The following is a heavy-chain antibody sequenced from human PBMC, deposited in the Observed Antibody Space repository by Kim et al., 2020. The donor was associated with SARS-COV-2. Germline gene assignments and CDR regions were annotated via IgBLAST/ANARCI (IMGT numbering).Heavy chain of an antibody. CDR1: GFTFSSYD. Sequence: GGSLRLSCAASGFTFSSYDMHWVRQATGKGLEWVSAIGTAGDTYYPGSVKGRFTISRENAKNSLYLQMNSLRAGDTAVYYCARSPPLGGLRGEAYYYGMDVWGQGTTVTVSS. V-gene: IGHV3-13*01. CDR2: IGTAGDT. J-gene: IGHJ6*02. D-gene: IGHD3-10*01. CDR3: ARSPPLGGLRGEAYYYGMDV.